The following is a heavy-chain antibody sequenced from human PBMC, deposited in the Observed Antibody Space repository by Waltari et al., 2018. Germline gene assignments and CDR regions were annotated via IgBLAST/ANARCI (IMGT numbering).Heavy chain of an antibody. CDR2: IYYSGST. CDR1: GGSISSGGYY. CDR3: ARRKTGGDFWSGYYPTYFDY. Sequence: QVQLQESGPGLVKPSQTLSLTCTVSGGSISSGGYYWTWLRQPPGKGLEWLGYIYYSGSTYHNPSHKSLVTISVDTSKNQFSLKLSSVTAADTAVYYCARRKTGGDFWSGYYPTYFDYWGQGTLVTVSS. J-gene: IGHJ4*02. D-gene: IGHD3-3*01. V-gene: IGHV4-31*01.